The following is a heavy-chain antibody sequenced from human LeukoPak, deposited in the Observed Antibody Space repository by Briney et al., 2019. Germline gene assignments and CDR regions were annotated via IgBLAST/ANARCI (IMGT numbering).Heavy chain of an antibody. Sequence: SEALSLTCAVHGGSFSGYYWSWIRQPPGKGLEWIGEINQSGETNYNPSLMSRVTILEDTSKNQFSLMLPSVTAADTAVYYCARGARGDTPYNWFDPWGQGTLVTVSS. D-gene: IGHD2-21*02. V-gene: IGHV4-34*01. CDR1: GGSFSGYY. CDR3: ARGARGDTPYNWFDP. CDR2: INQSGET. J-gene: IGHJ5*02.